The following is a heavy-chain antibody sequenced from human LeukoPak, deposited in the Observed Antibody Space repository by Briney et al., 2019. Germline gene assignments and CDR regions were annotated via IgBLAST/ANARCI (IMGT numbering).Heavy chain of an antibody. CDR2: IYHSGSK. CDR1: AYSISSDFY. Sequence: KPSETLSLTCIVSAYSISSDFYWGWIRQPPGKGLEWIGSIYHSGSKYQNPSLKSRVTISVDTSKNQFSLNLTSVTAADTAVYYCARRLRFVGVWFDPWGQGTLVTVSS. J-gene: IGHJ5*02. V-gene: IGHV4-38-2*02. D-gene: IGHD3-10*01. CDR3: ARRLRFVGVWFDP.